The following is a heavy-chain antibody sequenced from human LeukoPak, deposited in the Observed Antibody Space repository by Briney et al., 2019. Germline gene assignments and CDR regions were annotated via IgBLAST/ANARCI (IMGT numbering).Heavy chain of an antibody. Sequence: GASVKVSCKASDDTFVNFGISWVRQAPGQGLEWMGWINTYNGNTNYAQTLQGRVTMTTDTSTNTAYMELRSLISDDTAVYYCATDHSLKVASGSAFDYWGQGTLVTVSS. CDR1: DDTFVNFG. J-gene: IGHJ4*02. V-gene: IGHV1-18*01. CDR2: INTYNGNT. D-gene: IGHD3-10*01. CDR3: ATDHSLKVASGSAFDY.